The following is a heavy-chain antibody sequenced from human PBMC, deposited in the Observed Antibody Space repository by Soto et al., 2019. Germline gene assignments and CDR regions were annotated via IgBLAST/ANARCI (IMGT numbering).Heavy chain of an antibody. D-gene: IGHD3-3*01. J-gene: IGHJ4*02. CDR3: AHRILRTVFGLVTTTAIYFDF. CDR1: GFSLTTSGVG. Sequence: QITLNESGPTVVKPAETLTLTCTFSGFSLTTSGVGVGWIRQSPGKAPEWLALIYWDDDKRYSASLKSRLTITTDTAKNQVVLTMASVDPADTATYYCAHRILRTVFGLVTTTAIYFDFWGQGTPFAVSS. V-gene: IGHV2-5*02. CDR2: IYWDDDK.